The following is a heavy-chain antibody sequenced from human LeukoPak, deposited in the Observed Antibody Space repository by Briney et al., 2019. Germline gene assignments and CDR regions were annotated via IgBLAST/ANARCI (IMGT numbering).Heavy chain of an antibody. Sequence: ASVKVSCKASGYTFTGYYMHWVRQAPGQGPEWMGWINPNSGGTNYAQKLQGRVTMTRDTSISTAYMELSSLRSDDTAVYYCARGAATGTLWYYYSYMDVWGKGTTVTVSS. CDR2: INPNSGGT. CDR3: ARGAATGTLWYYYSYMDV. CDR1: GYTFTGYY. D-gene: IGHD6-13*01. J-gene: IGHJ6*03. V-gene: IGHV1-2*02.